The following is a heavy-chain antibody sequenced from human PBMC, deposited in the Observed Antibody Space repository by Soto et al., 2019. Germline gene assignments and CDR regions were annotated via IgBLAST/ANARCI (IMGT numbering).Heavy chain of an antibody. Sequence: EVQLVESGGGLVQPGGSLRLSCAASGLTFSSYWMSWVRQAPGKGLEWVANIKQDGSEKHYVDSVKGRFTISRDNAKXXXXXXXXXXXXDDTAXXXXXXISSPYDYWGQGTLVTVSS. D-gene: IGHD1-1*01. J-gene: IGHJ4*02. CDR2: IKQDGSEK. V-gene: IGHV3-7*02. CDR1: GLTFSSYW. CDR3: XXISSPYDY.